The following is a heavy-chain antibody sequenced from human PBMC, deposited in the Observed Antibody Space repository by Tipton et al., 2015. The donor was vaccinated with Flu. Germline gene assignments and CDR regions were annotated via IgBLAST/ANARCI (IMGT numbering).Heavy chain of an antibody. J-gene: IGHJ4*02. V-gene: IGHV4-39*07. D-gene: IGHD3-10*01. CDR3: ARSDYYVSDHY. CDR1: GGSISSYTYY. CDR2: IYYSGTT. Sequence: TLSLTCTVSGGSISSYTYYWGWFRQSPGTGLEWIGSIYYSGTTYYNPSLKSRVTMSIDTSKNQFSLKVTSVTAADTAVYYCARSDYYVSDHYWGQGTLVTVSS.